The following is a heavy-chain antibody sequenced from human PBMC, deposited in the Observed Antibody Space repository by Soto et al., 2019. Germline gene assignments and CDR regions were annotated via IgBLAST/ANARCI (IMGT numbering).Heavy chain of an antibody. D-gene: IGHD2-2*01. CDR2: IKSKNDGGTT. J-gene: IGHJ4*02. CDR3: TSAGQYCTSTTCKAY. V-gene: IGHV3-15*07. CDR1: GFVFTNSW. Sequence: GGSLRLSCAASGFVFTNSWMNWVRQAPGKGLEWVGRIKSKNDGGTTDYAAPVQGRFTISRDDSKTTIYLQMNSLKTEDTAVYYCTSAGQYCTSTTCKAYWGQGTPVTVSS.